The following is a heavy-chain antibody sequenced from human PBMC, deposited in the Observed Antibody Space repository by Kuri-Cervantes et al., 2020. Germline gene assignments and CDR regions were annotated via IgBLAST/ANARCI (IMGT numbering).Heavy chain of an antibody. J-gene: IGHJ3*02. CDR2: INHSGST. Sequence: SETLSLTCAVYGGSFSGYYWSWIRQPPGKGLEWIGEINHSGSTNYNPSLKSRVTMSVDTSKNQFSLKLSSVTAADTAVYYCARGGFWGARNDAFDIWGQGTMVTVSS. CDR3: ARGGFWGARNDAFDI. D-gene: IGHD3-10*01. V-gene: IGHV4-34*01. CDR1: GGSFSGYY.